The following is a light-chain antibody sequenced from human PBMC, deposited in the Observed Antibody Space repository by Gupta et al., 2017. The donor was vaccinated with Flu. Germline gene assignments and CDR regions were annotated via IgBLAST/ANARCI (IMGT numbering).Light chain of an antibody. V-gene: IGKV1-5*03. J-gene: IGKJ1*01. CDR2: KAS. CDR1: QTISNW. Sequence: PSTPSASVGDRVPFTCRASQTISNWLSWYQKKPGKAPKLLIYKASTLESGVPSRFSGSGSRTEFTLTISSLQPDDFATYYCQQYNGYPWTFGQGTKVEVK. CDR3: QQYNGYPWT.